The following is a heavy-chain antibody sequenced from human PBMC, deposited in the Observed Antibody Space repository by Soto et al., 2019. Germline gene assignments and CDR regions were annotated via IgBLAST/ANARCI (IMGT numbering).Heavy chain of an antibody. V-gene: IGHV3-30-3*01. CDR3: ARDKSPYSSGWHNRHFDY. Sequence: QVQLVESGGGVVQPGRCLRISCAASGITFSSYAMHWVRQAPGKGLECVAVTSYDGSNKYYADSVKGRVTISRDNSKNTLYLQMNSLRAEDTAVYYCARDKSPYSSGWHNRHFDYWGQETLVTVSS. CDR2: TSYDGSNK. J-gene: IGHJ4*02. D-gene: IGHD6-19*01. CDR1: GITFSSYA.